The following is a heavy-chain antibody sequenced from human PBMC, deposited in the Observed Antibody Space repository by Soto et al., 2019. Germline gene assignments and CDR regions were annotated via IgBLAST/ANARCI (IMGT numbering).Heavy chain of an antibody. V-gene: IGHV3-30-3*01. CDR3: ARGASDFWGGYPEIHFFDS. CDR1: EFTFSTYP. D-gene: IGHD3-3*01. J-gene: IGHJ4*02. Sequence: PGGSLRLSCAASEFTFSTYPMHWVRQAPGKGLEWVAVISHDEGNKYYGDSMKGRFTISRDNAKNTLYLQMNSLRGDDTDVYYCARGASDFWGGYPEIHFFDSWGQGTLVTVSS. CDR2: ISHDEGNK.